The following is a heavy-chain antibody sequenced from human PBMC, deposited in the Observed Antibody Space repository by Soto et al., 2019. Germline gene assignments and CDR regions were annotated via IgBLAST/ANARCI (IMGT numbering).Heavy chain of an antibody. V-gene: IGHV4-39*01. CDR2: IYYSGST. J-gene: IGHJ4*02. Sequence: QLQLQESGPGLVKPSETLSLTCTVSGGSISSSSYYWGWIRQPPGKGLEWIGSIYYSGSTYYNPSLKSRVTISVDTSKNQFSLKLSSVTAADTAVYYCARDMVRGVEIPIRGQGTLVTVSS. CDR1: GGSISSSSYY. CDR3: ARDMVRGVEIPI. D-gene: IGHD3-10*01.